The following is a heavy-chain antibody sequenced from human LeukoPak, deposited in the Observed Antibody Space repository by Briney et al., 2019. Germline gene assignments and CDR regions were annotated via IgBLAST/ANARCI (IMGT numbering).Heavy chain of an antibody. D-gene: IGHD5-18*01. CDR1: GGSISSYY. J-gene: IGHJ4*02. CDR3: ARGRGYSFDY. Sequence: SETLSLTCTVSGGSISSYYWSWIRQPPGKGLEWIGYIYYSGSTNHNPSLKSRVTISVDTSKNQFSLKLSSVTAADTAVYYCARGRGYSFDYWGQGTLITVSS. CDR2: IYYSGST. V-gene: IGHV4-59*01.